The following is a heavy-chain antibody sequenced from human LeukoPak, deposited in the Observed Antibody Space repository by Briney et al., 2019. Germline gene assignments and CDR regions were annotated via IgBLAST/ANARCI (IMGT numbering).Heavy chain of an antibody. CDR3: VKSAFPYSSNWFREYYNY. J-gene: IGHJ4*02. Sequence: GGSLRLSCAASGFNFHDYAMHWVRQAPGKGLEWVSGISWHSGTIGYAGSVKGRFTISRDNAKNSVYLQMTSLTAEDTALYYCVKSAFPYSSNWFREYYNYWGQGTLVTVSS. CDR1: GFNFHDYA. V-gene: IGHV3-9*01. D-gene: IGHD3-10*01. CDR2: ISWHSGTI.